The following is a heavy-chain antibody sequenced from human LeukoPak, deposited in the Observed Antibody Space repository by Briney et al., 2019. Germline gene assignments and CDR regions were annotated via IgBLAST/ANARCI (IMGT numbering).Heavy chain of an antibody. Sequence: GGSLRLSCAVSGFTFSAYSMNWVRQAPGKGLEWVSYISSSSSTIYYADSVKGRFTISRDNAKNSLYLQMNRLRAEDTAVYYCARGRYCIGASCYFDYWGQGTLVTVSS. CDR2: ISSSSSTI. CDR3: ARGRYCIGASCYFDY. V-gene: IGHV3-48*04. D-gene: IGHD2-15*01. J-gene: IGHJ4*02. CDR1: GFTFSAYS.